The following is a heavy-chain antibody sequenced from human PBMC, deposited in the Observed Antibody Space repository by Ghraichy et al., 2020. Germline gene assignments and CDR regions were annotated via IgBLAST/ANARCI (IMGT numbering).Heavy chain of an antibody. D-gene: IGHD2-8*02. J-gene: IGHJ5*02. V-gene: IGHV3-23*01. CDR3: AKAWGNCSGGVCPSYNWFDP. CDR1: GFTFSNYV. CDR2: ISASGGGT. Sequence: LSLTCAASGFTFSNYVMSWVRQAPGKGLEWVSTISASGGGTYYADSVKGRFTNSRDNSENTLYLQMNSLRADDTAVYYCAKAWGNCSGGVCPSYNWFDPWGQGTLVTVS.